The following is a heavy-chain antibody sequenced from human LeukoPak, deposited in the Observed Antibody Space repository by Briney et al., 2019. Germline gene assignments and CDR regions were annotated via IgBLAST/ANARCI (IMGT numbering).Heavy chain of an antibody. Sequence: ASVKVSCKASGYTFTSYGISWVRQAPGQGLEWMGWIGAYNGNTNYAQKLQGGVTMTTDTSTSTAYMELRSLRSDDTAVYYCARVPWARIYGSGSYYNGDFDYWGQGTLVTVSS. D-gene: IGHD3-10*01. CDR2: IGAYNGNT. CDR1: GYTFTSYG. V-gene: IGHV1-18*01. J-gene: IGHJ4*02. CDR3: ARVPWARIYGSGSYYNGDFDY.